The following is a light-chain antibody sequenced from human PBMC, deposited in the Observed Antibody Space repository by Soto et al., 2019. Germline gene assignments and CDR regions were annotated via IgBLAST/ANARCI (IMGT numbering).Light chain of an antibody. Sequence: QSVVTQPPSASGTPGQRVTISCSGSSSNIASNNVYRYQHLPGTAPTLLIYKNYQRPSGVPDRFSGSKSGTSASLAISGLRSEDEADYYCATWDDGLSGWVFGGGTKLTVL. V-gene: IGLV1-47*01. CDR1: SSNIASNN. CDR3: ATWDDGLSGWV. CDR2: KNY. J-gene: IGLJ3*02.